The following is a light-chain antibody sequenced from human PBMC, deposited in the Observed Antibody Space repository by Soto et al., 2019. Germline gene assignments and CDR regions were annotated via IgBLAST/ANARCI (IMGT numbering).Light chain of an antibody. V-gene: IGKV3-15*01. CDR2: GAS. J-gene: IGKJ1*01. Sequence: EIVMTQSPATLSLSPGERATLSCRASQSVSSNLAWYQQKPGQAPRLLIYGASTRATVIPARFSGSGSGTDFPLTISRLQSEDFAVYYCQQYNNWGTFGQGTKVEIK. CDR3: QQYNNWGT. CDR1: QSVSSN.